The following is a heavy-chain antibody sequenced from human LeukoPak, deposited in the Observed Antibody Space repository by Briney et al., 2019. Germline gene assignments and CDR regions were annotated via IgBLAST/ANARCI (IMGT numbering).Heavy chain of an antibody. Sequence: GGSLRLSCAASGFTFSSYWMTWGRQAPGKGLEWVANIRQDGSEKNYVDSVKGRFTISRDNAKNSLYLQMNSLRVEDTSVYFCMRQNRAYFFGHWGQGTLVTVSS. CDR3: MRQNRAYFFGH. J-gene: IGHJ1*01. V-gene: IGHV3-7*01. CDR2: IRQDGSEK. D-gene: IGHD3-3*01. CDR1: GFTFSSYW.